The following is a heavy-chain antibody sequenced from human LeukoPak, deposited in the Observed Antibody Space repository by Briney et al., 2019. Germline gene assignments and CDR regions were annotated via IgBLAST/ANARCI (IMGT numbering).Heavy chain of an antibody. V-gene: IGHV1-2*02. CDR2: ITPSGGT. D-gene: IGHD5-24*01. CDR1: GYTFTVYY. CDR3: ARDRYGDGFAHLDY. J-gene: IGHJ4*02. Sequence: ASVKVSCKASGYTFTVYYIQWVRQAPGQGLEWMGWITPSGGTNYPQKFQGRVAITWDTSITTAYMDLSRLTSDDTAVYYCARDRYGDGFAHLDYWGQGALVTVSS.